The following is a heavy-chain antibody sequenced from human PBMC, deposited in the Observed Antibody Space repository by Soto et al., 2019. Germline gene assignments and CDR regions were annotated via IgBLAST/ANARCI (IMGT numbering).Heavy chain of an antibody. V-gene: IGHV3-30-3*01. CDR3: ARDPEKKIRFLEFGWFDP. D-gene: IGHD3-3*01. J-gene: IGHJ5*02. CDR1: GFTFSSYA. CDR2: ISYDGSNK. Sequence: GGSLRLSCAASGFTFSSYAMHWVRQAPGKGLEWVAVISYDGSNKYYADSVKGRFTISRDNSKNTLYLRMNSLRAEETAVYYCARDPEKKIRFLEFGWFDPWGQGTLVTVSS.